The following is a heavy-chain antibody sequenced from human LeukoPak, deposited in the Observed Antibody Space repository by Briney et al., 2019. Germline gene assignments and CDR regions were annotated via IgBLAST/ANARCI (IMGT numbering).Heavy chain of an antibody. Sequence: SESLSLTCTVSGGSISSYYWSWIRQPPGKGLEWIGYIYYSGSTNYNPSLKSRVTISVDKSKRQISLKLSPVTAADTAVYYCASGLRVGWAFDIWGPGTMVTVAS. CDR1: GGSISSYY. V-gene: IGHV4-59*12. CDR3: ASGLRVGWAFDI. CDR2: IYYSGST. D-gene: IGHD1-26*01. J-gene: IGHJ3*02.